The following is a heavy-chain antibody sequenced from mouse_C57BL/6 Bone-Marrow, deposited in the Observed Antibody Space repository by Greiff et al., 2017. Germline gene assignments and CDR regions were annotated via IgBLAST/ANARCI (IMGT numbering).Heavy chain of an antibody. Sequence: EVQLQQSGPELVKPGASVKIPCKASGYTFTDYNMDWVKQSHGQSLEWIGDINPNTGGTIYNQKFKGKATLTVDKSSSTAYMELRSLTSEDTAVYYFARAAGRRGCAYWGKGTLVTVSA. CDR3: ARAAGRRGCAY. J-gene: IGHJ3*01. CDR1: GYTFTDYN. CDR2: INPNTGGT. V-gene: IGHV1-18*01.